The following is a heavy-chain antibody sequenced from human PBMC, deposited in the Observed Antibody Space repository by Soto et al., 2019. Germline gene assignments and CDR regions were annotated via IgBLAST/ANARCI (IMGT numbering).Heavy chain of an antibody. Sequence: SETLSLTCTVSGASISGFYGSWIRKSAGKGLEWIGRIYATGTTDYNPSLKSRVMMSVDTSKKQFSLKLRSVTAADTAVYYCVRDGTKTLRDWFDPWGQGISVTVSS. V-gene: IGHV4-4*07. CDR3: VRDGTKTLRDWFDP. J-gene: IGHJ5*02. CDR2: IYATGTT. D-gene: IGHD1-1*01. CDR1: GASISGFY.